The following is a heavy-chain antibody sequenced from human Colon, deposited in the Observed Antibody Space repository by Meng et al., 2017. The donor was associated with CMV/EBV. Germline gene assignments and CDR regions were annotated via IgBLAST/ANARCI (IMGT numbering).Heavy chain of an antibody. CDR1: GYTFTGYY. CDR2: INPNSGGT. V-gene: IGHV1-2*02. D-gene: IGHD6-25*01. J-gene: IGHJ4*02. Sequence: ASVKVSCKASGYTFTGYYMHWVRQAPGQGLEWMGWINPNSGGTNYAQKFQGRVTMTRDTSITTAHMELTSLTSDDTALYYCAREGMSTPSAADSWGQGTLVTVSS. CDR3: AREGMSTPSAADS.